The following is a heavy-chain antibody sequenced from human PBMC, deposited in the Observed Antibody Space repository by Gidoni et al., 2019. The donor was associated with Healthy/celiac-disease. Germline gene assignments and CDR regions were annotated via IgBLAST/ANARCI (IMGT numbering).Heavy chain of an antibody. Sequence: VLLQQWGAGLLQPSDTLSLTFAVYGGSFSRSDWSWIRHPPGKGLEWVGENNHSGSTNYNRSLKNRFTISVETAKNQFSRELSSVTAADTAVYYCARGSIPNNGEDYFLGFLDYWGKGTMVTVSS. V-gene: IGHV4-34*01. CDR3: ARGSIPNNGEDYFLGFLDY. D-gene: IGHD3-3*01. J-gene: IGHJ4*02. CDR2: NNHSGST. CDR1: GGSFSRSD.